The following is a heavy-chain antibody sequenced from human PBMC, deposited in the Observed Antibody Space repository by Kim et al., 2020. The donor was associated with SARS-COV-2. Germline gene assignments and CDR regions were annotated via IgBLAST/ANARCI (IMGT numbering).Heavy chain of an antibody. J-gene: IGHJ4*02. CDR3: ARVQVGATYYFDY. V-gene: IGHV1-46*01. Sequence: YAQKFQGRVTMTRDTSTSTVYMELSSLRSEDTAVYYCARVQVGATYYFDYWGQGTLVTVSS. D-gene: IGHD1-26*01.